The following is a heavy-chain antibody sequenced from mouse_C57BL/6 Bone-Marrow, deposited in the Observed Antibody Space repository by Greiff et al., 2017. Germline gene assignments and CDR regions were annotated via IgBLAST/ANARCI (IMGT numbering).Heavy chain of an antibody. CDR3: TSPYYYGSSYGY. CDR2: IDPEDGDT. J-gene: IGHJ2*01. D-gene: IGHD1-1*01. CDR1: GFNIKDYY. Sequence: EVQLQQSGAELVRPGASVKLSCTASGFNIKDYYMHWVKQRPEQGLEWIGRIDPEDGDTDYAPKFQGKATMTADTSSNTAYLQLSSLTSEDTAVYYCTSPYYYGSSYGYWGQSTTLTVSS. V-gene: IGHV14-1*01.